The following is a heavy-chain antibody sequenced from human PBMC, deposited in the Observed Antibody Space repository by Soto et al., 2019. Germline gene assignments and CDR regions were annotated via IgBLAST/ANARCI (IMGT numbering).Heavy chain of an antibody. D-gene: IGHD1-1*01. V-gene: IGHV4-39*01. J-gene: IGHJ4*02. CDR2: IYYNGNT. CDR1: GGSISSSPYY. Sequence: SETLSLTCTVSGGSISSSPYYWAWIRHPPGKGLQWIGNIYYNGNTFYNPSLRSRVTISIDTSKSQFSLGLSSVTASDTAVYYCARHGPLTNNWNQLNCWGQGTLVTVSS. CDR3: ARHGPLTNNWNQLNC.